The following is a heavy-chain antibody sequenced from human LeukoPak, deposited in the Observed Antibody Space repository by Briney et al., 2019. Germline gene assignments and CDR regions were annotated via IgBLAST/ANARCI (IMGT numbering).Heavy chain of an antibody. D-gene: IGHD3-22*01. J-gene: IGHJ4*02. CDR3: ARVGAGGNYYDSRPFDY. CDR1: GGSISSGDYY. V-gene: IGHV4-30-4*01. Sequence: SQTLSLTCTVSGGSISSGDYYWSWIRQPPGKGLEWIGYIYYSGSTYYNPSLKSRVTISVDTSKNQFSLKLSSVTAADTAVYYCARVGAGGNYYDSRPFDYWGQGTLVTVSS. CDR2: IYYSGST.